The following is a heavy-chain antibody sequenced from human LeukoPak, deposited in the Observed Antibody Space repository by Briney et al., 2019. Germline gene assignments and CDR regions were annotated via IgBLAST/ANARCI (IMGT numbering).Heavy chain of an antibody. J-gene: IGHJ4*02. CDR1: GYTLSELS. V-gene: IGHV1-24*01. D-gene: IGHD3-3*01. CDR3: AASFLRFSPDFDY. Sequence: ASVKVSCKVSGYTLSELSIHWVRQAPGKGLEWVGGLDPNDGETIYAHKFQGRVIMNEDTSTDTAYMELSSLRSEDTAVFYCAASFLRFSPDFDYWGQGTLVTVSS. CDR2: LDPNDGET.